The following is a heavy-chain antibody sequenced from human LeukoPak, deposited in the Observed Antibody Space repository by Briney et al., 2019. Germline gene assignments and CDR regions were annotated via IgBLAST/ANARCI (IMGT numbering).Heavy chain of an antibody. V-gene: IGHV3-74*01. Sequence: GGSQRLSCAASGFTFSSYWMHWVRQAPGKGLVWVSRINNDGSTTNYADSVKGRFTISRDNAKNTLYLQMNSLRAEDTAVYYCVRDLLWFGESYVDRTDHWGQGTLVTVSS. D-gene: IGHD3-10*01. CDR1: GFTFSSYW. CDR3: VRDLLWFGESYVDRTDH. CDR2: INNDGSTT. J-gene: IGHJ4*02.